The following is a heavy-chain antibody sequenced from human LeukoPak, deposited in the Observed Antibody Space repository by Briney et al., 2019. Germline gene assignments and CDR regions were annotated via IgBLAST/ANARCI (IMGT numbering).Heavy chain of an antibody. CDR3: ARGLGATFDY. CDR2: ISYDGSNK. Sequence: PGRSLRLSCAASGFTFSSYGMHWVRQAPGKGLEWVAVISYDGSNKYYADSVKGRFTISRDNAKNTLYLQMNSLRAEDTAVYYCARGLGATFDYWGQGTLVTVSS. CDR1: GFTFSSYG. V-gene: IGHV3-30*03. D-gene: IGHD1-26*01. J-gene: IGHJ4*02.